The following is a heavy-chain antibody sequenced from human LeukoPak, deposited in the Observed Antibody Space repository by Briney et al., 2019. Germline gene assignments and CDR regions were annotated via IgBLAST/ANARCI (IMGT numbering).Heavy chain of an antibody. D-gene: IGHD2-8*01. Sequence: SETLSLTCTVSGVSMSAFQWSWVRQSPEKGLEWIGCVNTKGETNYNPSFKRRVITSVDTSKSQCSLRLTSVTAADTAVYYCATSNDAKIAPFDHWGQGALVTVSS. CDR2: VNTKGET. V-gene: IGHV4-4*09. CDR3: ATSNDAKIAPFDH. CDR1: GVSMSAFQ. J-gene: IGHJ4*02.